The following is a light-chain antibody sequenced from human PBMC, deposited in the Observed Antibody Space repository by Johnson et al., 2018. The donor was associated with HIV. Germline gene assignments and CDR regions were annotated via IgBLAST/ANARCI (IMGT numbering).Light chain of an antibody. V-gene: IGLV1-51*02. Sequence: QPVLTQPPSVSAAPGQKVTISCSGSSSNIGNNYVSWYQQLPGTAPKLLIYENNKRPSGIPDRFSGSKSGTSATLGITGLPTGDEADYYCGTWDSSLSASYVFGTGTKVTGL. J-gene: IGLJ1*01. CDR1: SSNIGNNY. CDR3: GTWDSSLSASYV. CDR2: ENN.